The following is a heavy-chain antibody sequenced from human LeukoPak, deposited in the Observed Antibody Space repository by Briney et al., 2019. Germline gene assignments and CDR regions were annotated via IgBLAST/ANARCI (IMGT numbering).Heavy chain of an antibody. CDR3: ARVSRIAALPYYYCYYMDV. J-gene: IGHJ6*03. CDR1: GYTFTSYG. Sequence: ETSVKVSCKASGYTFTSYGISWVRQAPGQGLEWMGWISAYNGNTNYAQKLQGRVTMTTDTSTSTAYMELRSLRSDDTAVYYCARVSRIAALPYYYCYYMDVWSKGTTVTVSS. V-gene: IGHV1-18*01. CDR2: ISAYNGNT. D-gene: IGHD6-6*01.